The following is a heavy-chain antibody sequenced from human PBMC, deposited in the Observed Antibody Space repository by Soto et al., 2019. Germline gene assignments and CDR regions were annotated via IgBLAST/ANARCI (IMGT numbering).Heavy chain of an antibody. D-gene: IGHD2-2*01. J-gene: IGHJ5*02. CDR3: ARAGSSTANWIDP. V-gene: IGHV4-31*03. CDR2: IYHTGKT. CDR1: GDAIYIGGYY. Sequence: SETLSLTCTVSGDAIYIGGYYWTWIRQHPGKGLEWIGYIYHTGKTYYNPSLESRVTMSVDTSKNQFSLKLASVTAADTAVYYCARAGSSTANWIDPWGRGTLVTVSS.